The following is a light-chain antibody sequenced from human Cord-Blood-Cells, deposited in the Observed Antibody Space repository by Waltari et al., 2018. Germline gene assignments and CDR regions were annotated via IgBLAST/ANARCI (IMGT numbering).Light chain of an antibody. J-gene: IGLJ1*01. CDR3: YSTDSSGNHGV. CDR1: ALPKQY. CDR2: EDS. Sequence: SYELTQPPSVSVSPGQTARITCSGDALPKQYAYWYQQKSGQAPVLVIYEDSKRPSGIPERFSGSSSGTMATLTISGAQVEDEADYYCYSTDSSGNHGVFGTGTKVTVL. V-gene: IGLV3-10*01.